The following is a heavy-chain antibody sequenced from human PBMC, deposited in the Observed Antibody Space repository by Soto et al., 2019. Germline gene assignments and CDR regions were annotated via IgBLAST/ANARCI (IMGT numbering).Heavy chain of an antibody. D-gene: IGHD1-26*01. J-gene: IGHJ4*02. CDR3: ARGVTAGVDY. CDR2: IIPIFGTA. Sequence: SVKVSCKASGGTFSSYAISWVRQAPGQGLEWMGGIIPIFGTANYAQKFQGRVTITADESTSTAYMELSSLTSDDTAFYYCARGVTAGVDYWGQGTLVTVSS. CDR1: GGTFSSYA. V-gene: IGHV1-69*13.